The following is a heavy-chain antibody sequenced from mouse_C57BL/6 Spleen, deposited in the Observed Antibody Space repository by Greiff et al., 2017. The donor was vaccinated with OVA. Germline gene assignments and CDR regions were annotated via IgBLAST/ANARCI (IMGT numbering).Heavy chain of an antibody. CDR3: AGNRITTVVAGAWNN. V-gene: IGHV7-3*01. D-gene: IGHD1-1*01. J-gene: IGHJ4*01. CDR2: IRNKANGYTT. CDR1: GFTFTAYY. Sequence: EVMLLASGGGLVQPGGSLSLSFAASGFTFTAYYMRWVRPPPWQALAWLGFIRNKANGYTTEYSASVKGRFTIFRDNSHRILYLQRNALRAEDSATNYWAGNRITTVVAGAWNNWGKETSVTVSS.